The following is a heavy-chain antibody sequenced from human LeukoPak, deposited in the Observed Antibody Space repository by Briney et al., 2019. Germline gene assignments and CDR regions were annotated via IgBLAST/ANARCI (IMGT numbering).Heavy chain of an antibody. V-gene: IGHV3-33*01. CDR2: IWYDGSNK. CDR3: ARDRYRDSSGYLFGY. CDR1: GFTFSSYG. D-gene: IGHD3-22*01. J-gene: IGHJ4*02. Sequence: GRSLRFSCAASGFTFSSYGMHWVRQAPGKGLEWVAVIWYDGSNKYYADSVKGRFTISRDNSKNTLYLQMNSLRAEDTAVYYCARDRYRDSSGYLFGYWGQGTLVTVSS.